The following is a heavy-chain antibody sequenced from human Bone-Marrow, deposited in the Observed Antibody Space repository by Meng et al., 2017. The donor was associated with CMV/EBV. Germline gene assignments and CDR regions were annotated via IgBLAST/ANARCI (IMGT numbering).Heavy chain of an antibody. CDR1: GFTFSRYW. Sequence: GGSLRLSCAASGFTFSRYWMNWVRQAPGKGLEWVANIKQDGSEKYYVDSVKGRFTISRDNSKNTVYLQMNSLRADDTALYYCARGLTVVVVAAFGYWGQGTLVTVSS. V-gene: IGHV3-7*01. CDR3: ARGLTVVVVAAFGY. CDR2: IKQDGSEK. D-gene: IGHD2-15*01. J-gene: IGHJ4*01.